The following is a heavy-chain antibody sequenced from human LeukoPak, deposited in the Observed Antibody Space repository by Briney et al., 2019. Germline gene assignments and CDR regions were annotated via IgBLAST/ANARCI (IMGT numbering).Heavy chain of an antibody. J-gene: IGHJ4*02. CDR3: AKEFRGGWPFDY. CDR2: IGGSGDKT. D-gene: IGHD6-19*01. CDR1: GFTFSSYA. V-gene: IGHV3-23*01. Sequence: GGSLRLSCAASGFTFSSYAMSWVRQAPGKGLEWVSGIGGSGDKTYYADSVKGRFTISRDNSKNTLYLQMNSLRAEDTAVYYCAKEFRGGWPFDYWGQGTLVTVSS.